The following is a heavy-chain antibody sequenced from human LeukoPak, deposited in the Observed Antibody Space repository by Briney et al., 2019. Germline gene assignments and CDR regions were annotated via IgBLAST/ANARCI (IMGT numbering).Heavy chain of an antibody. D-gene: IGHD6-25*01. CDR3: AKERSSSGYFDY. CDR2: ISSSARTI. J-gene: IGHJ4*02. V-gene: IGHV3-48*03. CDR1: GFTFSSYE. Sequence: GGSLRLSCAASGFTFSSYEMNWVRQAPGKGLEWVSFISSSARTIYYADSVKGRFTISRDNAKNSLFLQMKSLRAEDTAVYYCAKERSSSGYFDYWRQGTLVTVSS.